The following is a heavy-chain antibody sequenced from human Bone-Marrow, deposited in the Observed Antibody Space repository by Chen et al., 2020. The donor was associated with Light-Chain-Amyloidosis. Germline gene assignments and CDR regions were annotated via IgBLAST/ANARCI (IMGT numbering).Heavy chain of an antibody. V-gene: IGHV5-51*01. CDR1: GYTFPNYW. Sequence: EVQLEQSGPEVKKPGESLKISCKGSGYTFPNYWIGWVRQMPGKGLEWMGVIYPEYSDAIYSPSFEGQVTISADKSITTAYLQWRSLKASDTAMYYCARRRDGYNFDYWGQGTLVTVSS. CDR2: IYPEYSDA. J-gene: IGHJ4*02. D-gene: IGHD5-12*01. CDR3: ARRRDGYNFDY.